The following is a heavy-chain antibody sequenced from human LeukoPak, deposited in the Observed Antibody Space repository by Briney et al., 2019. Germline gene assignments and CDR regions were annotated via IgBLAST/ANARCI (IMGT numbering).Heavy chain of an antibody. D-gene: IGHD5-24*01. CDR2: IYYSGST. J-gene: IGHJ4*02. Sequence: PSETLSLTCTVSGGSISSSSYYWGWIRQPPGKGLEWIGSIYYSGSTYYNPSLKSRVTISVDTSKNQFSLKLSSVTAADTAVYYCARRRDGYNSYYFDYWGQGTLVTVSS. CDR1: GGSISSSSYY. CDR3: ARRRDGYNSYYFDY. V-gene: IGHV4-39*01.